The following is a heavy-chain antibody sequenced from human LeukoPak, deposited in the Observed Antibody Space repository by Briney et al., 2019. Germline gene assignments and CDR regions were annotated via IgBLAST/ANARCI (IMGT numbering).Heavy chain of an antibody. J-gene: IGHJ5*02. CDR2: IYYSGST. D-gene: IGHD1-1*01. CDR1: GGSISGYH. CDR3: ARGQVELPS. Sequence: SETLSLTCTVSGGSISGYHWSWIRQPPGKGLEWTGYIYYSGSTGYNPSLKSRVIISLDTSKNQVSLELTSVTAADTAVYYCARGQVELPSWGQGTLVTVSS. V-gene: IGHV4-59*01.